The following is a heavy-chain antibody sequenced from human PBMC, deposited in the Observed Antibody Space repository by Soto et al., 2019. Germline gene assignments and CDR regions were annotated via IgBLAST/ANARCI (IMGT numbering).Heavy chain of an antibody. V-gene: IGHV3-74*01. CDR1: XFTFSNYW. D-gene: IGHD2-15*01. J-gene: IGHJ6*03. CDR3: ARGDCVGGTCYSLAGSFYYYMDV. Sequence: EVQLVESGGGLVQPGGSLRLSCAASXFTFSNYWMYWVRQAPGKGLVWVSRINSDGSVSSYADSVKGRLTISRDNVKNTLYLQMDSLRAEDTAVYYCARGDCVGGTCYSLAGSFYYYMDVWGKGTTVTVFS. CDR2: INSDGSVS.